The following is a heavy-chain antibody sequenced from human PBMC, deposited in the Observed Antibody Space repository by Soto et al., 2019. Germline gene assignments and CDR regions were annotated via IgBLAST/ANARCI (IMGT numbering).Heavy chain of an antibody. CDR1: GGSFSGYY. V-gene: IGHV4-34*01. CDR3: AREREGSYDFWSGYYPHWFDP. D-gene: IGHD3-3*01. CDR2: INHSGST. Sequence: SETLSLTCAAYGGSFSGYYWSWIRQPPGKGLEWIGEINHSGSTNYNSSLKSRVTISVDTSKNQFSLKLSSVTAADTAVYYCAREREGSYDFWSGYYPHWFDPWGQGTLVTVSS. J-gene: IGHJ5*02.